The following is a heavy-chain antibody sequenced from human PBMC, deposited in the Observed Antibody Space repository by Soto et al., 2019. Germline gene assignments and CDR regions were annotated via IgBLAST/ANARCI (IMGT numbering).Heavy chain of an antibody. V-gene: IGHV4-30-2*01. Sequence: QLQLQESGSGLVKPSQTLSLTCAVSGGSISSGGYSWSWIRQPPGKGLEWIGYIYHSGSTYYNPSLKSRVTISEDRSKNQFSLKLSSVTAADTAVYYCARSPGGPGSSPFDYWGQGTLVTVSS. D-gene: IGHD3-10*01. CDR3: ARSPGGPGSSPFDY. J-gene: IGHJ4*02. CDR2: IYHSGST. CDR1: GGSISSGGYS.